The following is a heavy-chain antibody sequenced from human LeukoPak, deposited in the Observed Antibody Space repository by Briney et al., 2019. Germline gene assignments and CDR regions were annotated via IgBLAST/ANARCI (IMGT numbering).Heavy chain of an antibody. Sequence: ASVKVSCKASGYTFTSYGINWVRQAPGQGLEWMGWISGYNGNTNYAQKLQGRVTMTTDTSTSTAYMELRSLRSDDTAVYYCARHYGGNPLDAFDIWGQGTMVTVSS. CDR1: GYTFTSYG. D-gene: IGHD4-23*01. J-gene: IGHJ3*02. CDR3: ARHYGGNPLDAFDI. CDR2: ISGYNGNT. V-gene: IGHV1-18*01.